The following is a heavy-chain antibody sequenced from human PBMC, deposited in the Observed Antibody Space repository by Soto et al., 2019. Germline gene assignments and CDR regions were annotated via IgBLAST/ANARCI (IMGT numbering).Heavy chain of an antibody. CDR1: GYTFTSYY. CDR2: INPSGGST. CDR3: ARECVDTVTSITIPFDY. D-gene: IGHD5-12*01. Sequence: APVKVSCKASGYTFTSYYMHWVRQAPGQGLEWMGIINPSGGSTSYAQKFQGRVTMTRDNSKKSLYLQMNSLRADDTAVYYCARECVDTVTSITIPFDYWGQGALVTGSS. V-gene: IGHV1-46*01. J-gene: IGHJ4*02.